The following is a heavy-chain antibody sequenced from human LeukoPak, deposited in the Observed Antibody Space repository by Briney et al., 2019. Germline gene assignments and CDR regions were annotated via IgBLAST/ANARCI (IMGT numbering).Heavy chain of an antibody. CDR1: GYSISSGYY. CDR2: IYHSGST. Sequence: PSETLSLTCTVSGYSISSGYYWGWIRQPPGKGLEWIGSIYHSGSTYYNPSLKSRVTISVDTSKNQFSLKLSSVTAADMAVYYCAIGPSGFLDYWGQGTLVTVSS. CDR3: AIGPSGFLDY. J-gene: IGHJ4*02. D-gene: IGHD6-19*01. V-gene: IGHV4-38-2*02.